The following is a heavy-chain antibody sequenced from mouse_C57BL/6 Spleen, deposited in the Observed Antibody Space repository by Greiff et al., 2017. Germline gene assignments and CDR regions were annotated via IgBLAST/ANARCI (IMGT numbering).Heavy chain of an antibody. D-gene: IGHD1-1*01. CDR3: ARFGSSRFAY. CDR2: IYPGDGDT. J-gene: IGHJ3*01. Sequence: QVQLQQSGPELVNPGASVKISCKASGYAFSSSWMNWVKQRPGKGLEWIGRIYPGDGDTNYNGKFKGKATLTADKSSSTAYMQLSSLTSEDSAVYFCARFGSSRFAYWGQGTLVTVSA. CDR1: GYAFSSSW. V-gene: IGHV1-82*01.